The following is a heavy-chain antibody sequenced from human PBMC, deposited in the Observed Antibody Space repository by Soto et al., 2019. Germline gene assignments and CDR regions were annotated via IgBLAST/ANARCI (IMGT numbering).Heavy chain of an antibody. J-gene: IGHJ4*02. D-gene: IGHD2-2*01. CDR3: AKSLSAIPGDS. Sequence: EVQLVESGGGLVQSGGSLRLSCAASGFTFSTYWMSWVRQGPGTGPEWVANIKQDGSERYYAVSVKGRFTISRDNAKSSLYLQMTSLRAEDTAVYHCAKSLSAIPGDSWGQGTLVTVSS. CDR1: GFTFSTYW. CDR2: IKQDGSER. V-gene: IGHV3-7*05.